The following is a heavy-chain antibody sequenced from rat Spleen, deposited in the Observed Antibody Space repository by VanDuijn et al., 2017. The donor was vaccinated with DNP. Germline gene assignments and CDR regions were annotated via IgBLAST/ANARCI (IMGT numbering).Heavy chain of an antibody. CDR3: ARGSTSIYWYFDF. Sequence: VQLKESGPGLVQPSQTLSLSCTVSGFSLSSYGVNWVRQPPGRGLEWIASINPDGGNTNYADSVKGRCAISRDNAENTVYLQMNNLRSEETATYYCARGSTSIYWYFDFWGPGTMVTVSS. CDR1: GFSLSSYG. V-gene: IGHV5-58*01. D-gene: IGHD2-5*01. J-gene: IGHJ1*01. CDR2: INPDGGNT.